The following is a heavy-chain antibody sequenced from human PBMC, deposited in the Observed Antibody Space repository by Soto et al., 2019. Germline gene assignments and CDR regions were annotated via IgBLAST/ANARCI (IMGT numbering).Heavy chain of an antibody. CDR3: AKYPMGGWLHFSFDY. Sequence: QVQLVESGGGVVQPGRSLRLSCAASGFTFSTYGMHWVRQAPGKGLEWVAVISYDGSNRYYADSVKGRFTISRDNSKNTLFLQMNSLRAEDTAVYYWAKYPMGGWLHFSFDYWGQGSLVTVFS. CDR2: ISYDGSNR. CDR1: GFTFSTYG. J-gene: IGHJ4*02. D-gene: IGHD5-18*01. V-gene: IGHV3-30*18.